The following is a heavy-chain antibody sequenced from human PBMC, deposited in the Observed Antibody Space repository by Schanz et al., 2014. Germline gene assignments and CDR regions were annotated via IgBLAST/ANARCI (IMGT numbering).Heavy chain of an antibody. CDR1: RSTFSSYT. CDR3: ARGPSQGYSYGHNIGAYYYGMDV. Sequence: QVQLEQSGAEVKKPGSSVKVSCKASRSTFSSYTISWVRQAPGQRLEWMGWINAGTGNTEYSQKFQGRVTITRDTSASTASMELSSLRSEDTAVYYCARGPSQGYSYGHNIGAYYYGMDVWGQGTMVTVSS. J-gene: IGHJ6*02. CDR2: INAGTGNT. V-gene: IGHV1-3*01. D-gene: IGHD5-18*01.